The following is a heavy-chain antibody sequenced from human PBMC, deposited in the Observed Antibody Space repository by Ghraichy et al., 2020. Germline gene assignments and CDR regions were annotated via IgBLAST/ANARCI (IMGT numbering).Heavy chain of an antibody. CDR2: IYYSGST. J-gene: IGHJ5*02. V-gene: IGHV4-39*01. D-gene: IGHD1-26*01. Sequence: SQTLSLTCTVSGGSISSSSYYWGWIRQPPGKGLEWIGSIYYSGSTYYNPSLKSRVTISVDTSKNQFSLKLSSVTAADTAVYYCARGSGSYGPGAWFDPWGQGTLVTVSS. CDR3: ARGSGSYGPGAWFDP. CDR1: GGSISSSSYY.